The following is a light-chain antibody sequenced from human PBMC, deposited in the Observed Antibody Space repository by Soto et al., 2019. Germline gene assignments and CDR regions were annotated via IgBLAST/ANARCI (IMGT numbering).Light chain of an antibody. V-gene: IGKV3-11*01. J-gene: IGKJ2*01. CDR3: QHRSNWPRT. CDR1: QSVSTY. Sequence: EIVLTQSPATLSLSPGERATLSCRASQSVSTYLSWYQQKHGQAPSLLIYDASNRATGIPARFSGSGSGTDFTLTISSLEPEDFAVYYCQHRSNWPRTFGQGTKLEIK. CDR2: DAS.